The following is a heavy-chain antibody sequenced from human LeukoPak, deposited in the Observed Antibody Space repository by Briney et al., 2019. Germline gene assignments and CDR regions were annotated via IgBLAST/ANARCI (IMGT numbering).Heavy chain of an antibody. CDR3: ARDAWLVGTTNLYYFDY. D-gene: IGHD1-26*01. V-gene: IGHV1-2*02. Sequence: ASVKVSCKASGYTFTGYYMHWVRQAPGQGLEWMGWINPNSGGTNYAQKFQGRVTMTRDPSISTAYMELSRLRSDDTAVYYCARDAWLVGTTNLYYFDYWGQGTLVTVSS. CDR2: INPNSGGT. J-gene: IGHJ4*02. CDR1: GYTFTGYY.